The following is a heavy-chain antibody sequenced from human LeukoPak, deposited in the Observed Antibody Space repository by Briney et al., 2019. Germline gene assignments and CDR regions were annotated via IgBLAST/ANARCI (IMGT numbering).Heavy chain of an antibody. CDR3: ARDYSPGPPSGSYGYFDY. Sequence: PGRSLRLSCAASGFPFSRYGMHWVRQAPGKGLEWVAVISYDGKSEYYADSVKGRFIISRDNSKNTLHLQMNSLRAEDTAVYYCARDYSPGPPSGSYGYFDYWGQGTLVTVSS. V-gene: IGHV3-30*03. D-gene: IGHD1-26*01. J-gene: IGHJ4*02. CDR1: GFPFSRYG. CDR2: ISYDGKSE.